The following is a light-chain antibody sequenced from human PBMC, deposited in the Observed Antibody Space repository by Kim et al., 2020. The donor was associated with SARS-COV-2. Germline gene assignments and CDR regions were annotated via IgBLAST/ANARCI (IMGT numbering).Light chain of an antibody. CDR2: QDS. CDR3: QAWDSSAVV. CDR1: KLGDKY. V-gene: IGLV3-1*01. Sequence: VAPGQTASITCSGDKLGDKYACWYQQKPGQAPVLVIYQDSKRPSGIPERFSGSNSGNTATLTISGTQAMDEADYYCQAWDSSAVVFGGGTQLTVL. J-gene: IGLJ2*01.